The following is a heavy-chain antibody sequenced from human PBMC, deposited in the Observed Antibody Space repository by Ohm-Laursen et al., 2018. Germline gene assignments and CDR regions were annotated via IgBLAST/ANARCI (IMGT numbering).Heavy chain of an antibody. Sequence: GTLSLTCTVSGGSISSYYWSWIRQPPGKGLEWIGYIYYSGSTNYNPSLKSRVTISVGTSKNQFSLKLSSVTAADTAVYYCARERLSGSYPDAFDIWGQGTMVTVSS. J-gene: IGHJ3*02. V-gene: IGHV4-59*01. CDR1: GGSISSYY. D-gene: IGHD1-26*01. CDR2: IYYSGST. CDR3: ARERLSGSYPDAFDI.